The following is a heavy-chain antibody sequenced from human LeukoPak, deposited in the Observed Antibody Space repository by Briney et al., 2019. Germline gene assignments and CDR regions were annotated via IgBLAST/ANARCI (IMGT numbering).Heavy chain of an antibody. CDR3: ARGVTGTEGGGAFDI. CDR2: IYHSGST. V-gene: IGHV4-39*07. Sequence: KPSETLSLTCTVSGGSISSSSYYWGWIRQPPGKGLEWIGYIYHSGSTYYNPSLKSRVTISVDRSKNQFSLKLSSVTAADTAVYYCARGVTGTEGGGAFDIWGQGTMVTVSS. D-gene: IGHD1-20*01. J-gene: IGHJ3*02. CDR1: GGSISSSSYY.